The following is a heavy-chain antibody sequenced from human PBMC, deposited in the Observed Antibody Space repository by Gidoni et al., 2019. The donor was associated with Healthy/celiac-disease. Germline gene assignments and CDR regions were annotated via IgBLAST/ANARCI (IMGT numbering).Heavy chain of an antibody. D-gene: IGHD2-2*01. CDR1: GCSISSSSYY. V-gene: IGHV4-39*02. CDR3: ARGYCSSTSCYYYYYGMDV. J-gene: IGHJ6*02. CDR2: IYFSGDT. Sequence: QRQLQESGPGLVKASETLSLTCTVSGCSISSSSYYWGWIRQPPGKGLEWIGNIYFSGDTCYNPSLKSRVTISVETSMNQFSLRLSSVTAADTVVYYCARGYCSSTSCYYYYYGMDVWGQGTTVTVSS.